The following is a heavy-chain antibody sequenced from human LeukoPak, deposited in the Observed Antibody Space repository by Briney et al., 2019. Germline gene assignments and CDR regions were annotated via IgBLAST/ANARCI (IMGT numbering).Heavy chain of an antibody. D-gene: IGHD3-9*01. J-gene: IGHJ4*02. CDR1: GFTFSSYW. V-gene: IGHV3-30*18. CDR3: AKAHYDIWAIDY. Sequence: PGGSLRLSCAASGFTFSSYWMHWVRQAPGKGLEWVAVISYDGSDKYYADSVKGRFTISRDNSKNTLYLQMNSLRAEDTAVYYCAKAHYDIWAIDYWGQGTLVTVSS. CDR2: ISYDGSDK.